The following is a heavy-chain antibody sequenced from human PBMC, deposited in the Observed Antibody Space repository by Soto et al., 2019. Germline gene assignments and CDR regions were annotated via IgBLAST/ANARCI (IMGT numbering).Heavy chain of an antibody. J-gene: IGHJ4*02. CDR1: GGTIRSSNW. D-gene: IGHD6-13*01. V-gene: IGHV4-4*02. CDR3: ARDVAAAGGTYLDD. CDR2: IYHSGST. Sequence: SEALSPTCAVSGGTIRSSNWWSLVRHPPGKGLEWIGEIYHSGSTNYNPSLKSRVTISVDKSKNQFSLKLSSVTAADTAVYYGARDVAAAGGTYLDDWGQGTLGTGS.